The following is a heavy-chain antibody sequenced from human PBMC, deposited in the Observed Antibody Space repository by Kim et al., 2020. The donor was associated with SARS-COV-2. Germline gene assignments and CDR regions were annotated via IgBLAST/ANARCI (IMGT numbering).Heavy chain of an antibody. CDR3: ARDFVVGYFDY. CDR2: IYHSGST. V-gene: IGHV4-4*02. Sequence: SETLSLTCAVSGGSISSSNWWSWVRQPPGKGLEWIGEIYHSGSTNYNPSLKRRVTISVDKSKNQFSLNLSSVTAADTAVYYCARDFVVGYFDYWGQGTLVTVSS. CDR1: GGSISSSNW. D-gene: IGHD3-10*01. J-gene: IGHJ4*02.